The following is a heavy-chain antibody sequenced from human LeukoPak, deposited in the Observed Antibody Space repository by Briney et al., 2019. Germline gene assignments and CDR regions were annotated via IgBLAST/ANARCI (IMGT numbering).Heavy chain of an antibody. V-gene: IGHV4-34*01. CDR3: ARVPANWAYYFDY. D-gene: IGHD7-27*01. J-gene: IGHJ4*02. CDR2: INHSGST. CDR1: GGSFSGYY. Sequence: PSETLSLTCAVYGGSFSGYYWSWIRQPPGKGLEWIGEINHSGSTNYNPSLKSRVTISVDTSRNQFSLKLASVTAADTAVYYCARVPANWAYYFDYWGQGILVTVSS.